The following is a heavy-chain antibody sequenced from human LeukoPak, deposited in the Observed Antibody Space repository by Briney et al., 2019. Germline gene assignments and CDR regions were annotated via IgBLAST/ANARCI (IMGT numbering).Heavy chain of an antibody. J-gene: IGHJ4*02. CDR3: ARGSNWNDGFDY. D-gene: IGHD1-20*01. CDR2: MNPNSGNT. V-gene: IGHV1-8*01. CDR1: GYTFTSYD. Sequence: ASVKVSRKASGYTFTSYDINWVRQATGQGLEWMGWMNPNSGNTGYAQKFQGRVTMTRNTSISTAYMELSSLRSEDTAVYYCARGSNWNDGFDYWGQGTLVTVSS.